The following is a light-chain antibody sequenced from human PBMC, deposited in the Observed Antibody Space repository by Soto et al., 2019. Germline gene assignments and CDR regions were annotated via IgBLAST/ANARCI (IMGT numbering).Light chain of an antibody. CDR2: AAS. CDR3: QQSYSTPRT. V-gene: IGKV1-39*01. J-gene: IGKJ2*01. CDR1: QSISSY. Sequence: DIQMTQSPSSLSASVGDRVTITCRASQSISSYLNWYQQKPGKAPKLVIYAASSLQGGVPSRFSGSGSGTEFTLTISILQPEDFATYYCQQSYSTPRTFGQGTKLEIK.